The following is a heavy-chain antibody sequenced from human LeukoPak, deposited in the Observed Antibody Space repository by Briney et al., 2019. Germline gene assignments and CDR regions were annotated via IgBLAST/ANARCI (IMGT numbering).Heavy chain of an antibody. CDR1: GFSFRDYA. CDR3: AKPSGNCVDY. D-gene: IGHD1-26*01. V-gene: IGHV3-30*02. CDR2: IRFDGSRT. J-gene: IGHJ4*02. Sequence: GGSLKLSCGASGFSFRDYAMHCVRQAPGKGVEWVAFIRFDGSRTDYADSVKGRFTISRDNSKNTLFLQLNRLRPDDTGVYFCAKPSGNCVDYWGQGTLVTVSS.